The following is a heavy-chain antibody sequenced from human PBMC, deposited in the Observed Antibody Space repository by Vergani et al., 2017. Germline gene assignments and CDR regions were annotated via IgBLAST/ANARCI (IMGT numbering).Heavy chain of an antibody. J-gene: IGHJ6*02. CDR3: AKDRAYCGGDCYPYYYYGMDV. Sequence: QVQLVESGGGVVQPGRSLRLSCAASGFTFSSYAMHWVRQAPGKGLEWVAVISYDGSNKYYADSVKGRFTISRDNSKNTLYLQMNSLRAEDTAVYYCAKDRAYCGGDCYPYYYYGMDVWGQGTTVTVSS. D-gene: IGHD2-21*02. CDR1: GFTFSSYA. V-gene: IGHV3-30*04. CDR2: ISYDGSNK.